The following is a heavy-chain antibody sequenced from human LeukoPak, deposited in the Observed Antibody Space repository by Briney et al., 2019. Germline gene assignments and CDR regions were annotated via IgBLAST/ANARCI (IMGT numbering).Heavy chain of an antibody. J-gene: IGHJ3*02. CDR3: ARPYGSGSYSYAFDI. V-gene: IGHV3-53*05. CDR2: IYSGDST. CDR1: GFTVSSNY. Sequence: GGSLRLSCAVSGFTVSSNYMGWVRQAPGKGLEWVSAIYSGDSTYHADSVKGRFTISRDNSKNTLYLQMNSLRAEDTAVYYCARPYGSGSYSYAFDIWGQGTMVTVSS. D-gene: IGHD3-10*01.